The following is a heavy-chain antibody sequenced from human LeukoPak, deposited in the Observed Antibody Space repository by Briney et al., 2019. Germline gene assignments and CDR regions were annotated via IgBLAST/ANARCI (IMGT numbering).Heavy chain of an antibody. CDR3: ASHYYDSSGYPN. CDR2: IIPVLGIA. V-gene: IGHV1-69*04. Sequence: ASVKVSCKASGGTFSSYAISWVRQAPGQGLEWMGRIIPVLGIANYAQKFQGRVTITADKSTSTAYMELSSLRSEDTAVYYCASHYYDSSGYPNWGQGTLVTVS. CDR1: GGTFSSYA. D-gene: IGHD3-22*01. J-gene: IGHJ4*02.